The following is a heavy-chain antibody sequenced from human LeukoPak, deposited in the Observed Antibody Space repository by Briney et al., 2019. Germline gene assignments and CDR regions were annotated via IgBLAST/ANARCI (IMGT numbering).Heavy chain of an antibody. CDR1: GGTFSSYA. V-gene: IGHV1-69*04. CDR2: IIPILGIA. J-gene: IGHJ5*02. CDR3: ARVNMHYDSSGYTFGRFDP. Sequence: GASVKVSCKASGGTFSSYAISWVRQAPGQGLEWMGRIIPILGIANYAQKFQGRVTITADKSTSTAYMELSSLRSEDTAVYYCARVNMHYDSSGYTFGRFDPWGQGTLVTVSS. D-gene: IGHD3-22*01.